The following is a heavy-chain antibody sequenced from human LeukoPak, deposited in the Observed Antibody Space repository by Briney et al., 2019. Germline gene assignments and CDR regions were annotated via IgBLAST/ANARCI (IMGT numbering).Heavy chain of an antibody. D-gene: IGHD3-22*01. CDR3: ARDQRLSLNNWFDP. CDR2: ISAYNGNT. Sequence: ASVKVSCKASGYTFTSYGISWVRQAPGQGLEWMGWISAYNGNTNYAQKLQGRVTMTTDTSTSTAYMELRSLRSDDTAVYYCARDQRLSLNNWFDPWGQGTLVTVSS. J-gene: IGHJ5*02. CDR1: GYTFTSYG. V-gene: IGHV1-18*01.